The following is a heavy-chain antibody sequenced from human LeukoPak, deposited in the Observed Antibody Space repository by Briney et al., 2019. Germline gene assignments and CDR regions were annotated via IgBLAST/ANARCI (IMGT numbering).Heavy chain of an antibody. V-gene: IGHV1-2*02. CDR3: AIVVRGGWYYMDV. CDR2: INPNSGGT. D-gene: IGHD6-19*01. J-gene: IGHJ6*03. Sequence: ASVKVSCKAPGYTFTGYYMHWVRQAPGQGLEWIGWINPNSGGTNYAQKFQGRVTMTRDTSISTVYMELSRLRSDDTAVYYCAIVVRGGWYYMDVWGKGSTVTVSS. CDR1: GYTFTGYY.